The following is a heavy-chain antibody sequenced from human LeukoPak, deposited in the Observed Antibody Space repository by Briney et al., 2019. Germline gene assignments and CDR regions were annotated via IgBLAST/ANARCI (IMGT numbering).Heavy chain of an antibody. CDR2: ISGSGGST. J-gene: IGHJ6*03. Sequence: PGGTLRLSCAASGFTFSSYGMSWVRQAPGKGLEWVSAISGSGGSTNYADSVKGRFTISRDNSKNTLYLQMNSLRAEDTAVYYCAKGTYYMDVWGKGTTVTISS. V-gene: IGHV3-23*01. CDR3: AKGTYYMDV. CDR1: GFTFSSYG.